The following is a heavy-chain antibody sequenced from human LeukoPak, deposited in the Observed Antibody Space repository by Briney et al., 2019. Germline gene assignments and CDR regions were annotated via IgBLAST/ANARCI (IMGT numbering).Heavy chain of an antibody. V-gene: IGHV3-21*01. J-gene: IGHJ4*02. CDR2: ISSSSSYI. CDR3: ARGGYSSSWYGTPFDY. D-gene: IGHD6-13*01. CDR1: GFTFSSYS. Sequence: GGSLRLSCAGSGFTFSSYSMNWVRQAPGKGLEWVSSISSSSSYIYYADSVKGRFTISRDYAKNSLYLQMNSLRAEDTAVYYCARGGYSSSWYGTPFDYWGQGTLVTVSS.